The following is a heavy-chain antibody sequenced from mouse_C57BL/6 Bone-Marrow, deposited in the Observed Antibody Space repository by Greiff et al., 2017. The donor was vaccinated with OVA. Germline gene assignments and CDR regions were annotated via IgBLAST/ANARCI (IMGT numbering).Heavy chain of an antibody. CDR3: AREGTTVVAYWYFDV. V-gene: IGHV5-4*01. CDR1: GFTFSSYA. CDR2: ISDGGSYT. Sequence: EVMLVESGGGLVKPGGSLKLSCAASGFTFSSYAMSWVRQTPEKRLEWVATISDGGSYTYYPDNVKGRFTISRDNAKNNLYLQMSHLKSEDTAMYYCAREGTTVVAYWYFDVWGTGTTVTVSS. J-gene: IGHJ1*03. D-gene: IGHD1-1*01.